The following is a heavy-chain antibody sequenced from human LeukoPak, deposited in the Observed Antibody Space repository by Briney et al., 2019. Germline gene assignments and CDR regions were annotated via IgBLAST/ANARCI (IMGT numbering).Heavy chain of an antibody. V-gene: IGHV3-7*01. CDR2: IKQDGSEK. D-gene: IGHD6-19*01. Sequence: GGSLRLSCAASGFTFSSYWMSWVRQAPGKGLEWVANIKQDGSEKYYVDPVKGRVTISRDNAKNSLYLQMNSLRAEDTAVYYCARDLLGSGWYSGYYYYYGMDVWGQGTTVTVSS. CDR1: GFTFSSYW. CDR3: ARDLLGSGWYSGYYYYYGMDV. J-gene: IGHJ6*02.